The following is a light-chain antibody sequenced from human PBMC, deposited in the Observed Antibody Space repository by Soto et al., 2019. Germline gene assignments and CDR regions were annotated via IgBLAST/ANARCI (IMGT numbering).Light chain of an antibody. CDR3: QQSYTTPWT. CDR1: ETISSD. V-gene: IGKV1-39*01. J-gene: IGKJ1*01. Sequence: DIQMTQSPSSLSASVGDRVTLTCRASETISSDLNWYQQRPGNAPNLLISGASSLQTGVPSRFSGSGSGTDFTLTISSLQPEDFATYHCQQSYTTPWTFGQGTKVEIK. CDR2: GAS.